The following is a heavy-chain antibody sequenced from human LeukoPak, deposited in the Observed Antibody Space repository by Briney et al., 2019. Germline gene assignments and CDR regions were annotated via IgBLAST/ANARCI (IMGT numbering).Heavy chain of an antibody. V-gene: IGHV4-34*01. J-gene: IGHJ3*02. CDR3: ARSNYVWGSYRPRQSDAFDI. Sequence: ASETLSLTCAVYGGSFSGYYWSWIRQPPGKGLEWIGEINHSGSTNYNPSLKSRVTMSVDTSKNQFSLKLSSVTAADTAVYYCARSNYVWGSYRPRQSDAFDIWGQGTTVTVSS. D-gene: IGHD3-16*02. CDR1: GGSFSGYY. CDR2: INHSGST.